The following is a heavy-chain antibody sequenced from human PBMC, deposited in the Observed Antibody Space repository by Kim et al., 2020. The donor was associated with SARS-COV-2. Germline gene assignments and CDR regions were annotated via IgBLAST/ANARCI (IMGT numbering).Heavy chain of an antibody. CDR1: GFTFSSYG. CDR2: ISYDGSNK. D-gene: IGHD4-4*01. Sequence: GGSLRLSCAASGFTFSSYGMHWVRQAPGKGLEWVAVISYDGSNKYYADSVKGRFTISRDNSKNTLYLQMNSLRAEDTAVYYCAKDRSYSTRYYYYGMDVWGQGTTVTVSS. CDR3: AKDRSYSTRYYYYGMDV. V-gene: IGHV3-30*18. J-gene: IGHJ6*02.